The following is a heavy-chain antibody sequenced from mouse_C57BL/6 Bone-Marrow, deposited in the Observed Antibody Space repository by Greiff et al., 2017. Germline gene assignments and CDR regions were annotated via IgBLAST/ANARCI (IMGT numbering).Heavy chain of an antibody. Sequence: VQLKESGPGLVQPSQSLSITCTVSGFSLTSFGVHWVRQSPGKGLEWLGVIWRGGSTDYNAAFMSRLSSTKDNSKSQVFFKMNSLQADDTAIYYCAKGAGAYWGQGTLVTVSA. D-gene: IGHD6-1*01. CDR3: AKGAGAY. V-gene: IGHV2-5*01. CDR1: GFSLTSFG. J-gene: IGHJ3*01. CDR2: IWRGGST.